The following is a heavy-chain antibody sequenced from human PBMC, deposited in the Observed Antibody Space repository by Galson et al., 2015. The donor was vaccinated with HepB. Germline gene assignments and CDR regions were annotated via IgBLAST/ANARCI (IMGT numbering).Heavy chain of an antibody. CDR1: GGSFSGYY. D-gene: IGHD5-12*01. J-gene: IGHJ1*01. Sequence: SETLSLTCAVYGGSFSGYYWSWIRQPPGKGLEWIGEINHSGSTNYNPSLKSRVTISVDTSKNQFSLKLSSVTAADTAVYYCARGYDPTEAKVGHFRHWGQGTLVTVSS. CDR3: ARGYDPTEAKVGHFRH. CDR2: INHSGST. V-gene: IGHV4-34*01.